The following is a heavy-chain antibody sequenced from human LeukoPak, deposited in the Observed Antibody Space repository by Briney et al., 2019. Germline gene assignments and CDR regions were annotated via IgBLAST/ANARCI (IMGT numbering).Heavy chain of an antibody. Sequence: SETLSLTCTVSGGSISSYYWSWIRQPAGKGLEWIGRIYTSGSTNYNPSLKSRVTISVDTSKNQFSLKLSSVTAADTAVYYCAREYCSSTSCYQYFQHWGQGTLVTVSS. CDR1: GGSISSYY. J-gene: IGHJ1*01. D-gene: IGHD2-2*01. CDR3: AREYCSSTSCYQYFQH. V-gene: IGHV4-4*07. CDR2: IYTSGST.